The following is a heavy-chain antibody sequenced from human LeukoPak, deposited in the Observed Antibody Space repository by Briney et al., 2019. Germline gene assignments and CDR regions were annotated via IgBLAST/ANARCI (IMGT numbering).Heavy chain of an antibody. CDR2: IWYGGSNK. CDR1: GFTFSSYG. D-gene: IGHD1-26*01. Sequence: GGSLRLSCAASGFTFSSYGLHWVRQAPGKGLEWVAVIWYGGSNKYYADSVKGRFTISRDNSKNTLYLQMNSLRAEDTAVYYCAKALVGATRAPVGIDIWGQGTMVTVSS. CDR3: AKALVGATRAPVGIDI. J-gene: IGHJ3*02. V-gene: IGHV3-30*02.